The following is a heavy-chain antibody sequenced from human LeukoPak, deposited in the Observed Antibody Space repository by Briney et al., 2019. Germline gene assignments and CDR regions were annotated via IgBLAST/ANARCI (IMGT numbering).Heavy chain of an antibody. CDR3: IRGGIQVSGIDAFDI. Sequence: KPGGSLRLSCAASGFTFSSYDMHWVRQAPGRGLEWVSAIGIAGDTYYPDSVKGRFTISRENAKNSVYLQMNSLKDGDTAVYYCIRGGIQVSGIDAFDIWGQGTMVTVSS. V-gene: IGHV3-13*01. D-gene: IGHD5/OR15-5a*01. CDR2: IGIAGDT. J-gene: IGHJ3*02. CDR1: GFTFSSYD.